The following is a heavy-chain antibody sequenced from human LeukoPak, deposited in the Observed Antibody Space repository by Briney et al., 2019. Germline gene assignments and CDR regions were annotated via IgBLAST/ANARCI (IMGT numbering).Heavy chain of an antibody. V-gene: IGHV4-39*07. CDR1: GGSISSSSYY. CDR3: ASERYYDILTGYPPPDAFDI. D-gene: IGHD3-9*01. Sequence: SETLSLTCTVSGGSISSSSYYWGWIRQPPGKGLEWIGSIYYSGSTYYNPSLKSRVTISVDTSKNQFSLKLSSVTAADTAVYYCASERYYDILTGYPPPDAFDIWGQGTMVTVSS. CDR2: IYYSGST. J-gene: IGHJ3*02.